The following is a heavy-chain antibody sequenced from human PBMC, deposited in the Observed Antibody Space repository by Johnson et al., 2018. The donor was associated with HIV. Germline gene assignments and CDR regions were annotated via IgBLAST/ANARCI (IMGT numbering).Heavy chain of an antibody. J-gene: IGHJ3*01. CDR2: IYSGGST. D-gene: IGHD3-22*01. Sequence: KGLEWVSVIYSGGSTYYADSVKGRFTISRDNSKNTLYLQMNSLRAEDTALYYCVRLYYDRRVAFDFWGQGTMVTVSS. CDR3: VRLYYDRRVAFDF. V-gene: IGHV3-53*05.